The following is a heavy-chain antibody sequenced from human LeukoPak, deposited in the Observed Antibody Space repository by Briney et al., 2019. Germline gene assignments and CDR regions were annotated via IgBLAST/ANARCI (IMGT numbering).Heavy chain of an antibody. CDR2: IRPYNGNT. Sequence: GASVKVSCKASGYTFTPYGISWVRQAPGQGLEWIGWIRPYNGNTNYAQKLQGRVTMTTDTSTSTAYMELRSLRSDDTAVYYCARVTTVTTDYYYGMDVWGKGTTVTVSS. CDR1: GYTFTPYG. V-gene: IGHV1-18*04. CDR3: ARVTTVTTDYYYGMDV. D-gene: IGHD4-17*01. J-gene: IGHJ6*04.